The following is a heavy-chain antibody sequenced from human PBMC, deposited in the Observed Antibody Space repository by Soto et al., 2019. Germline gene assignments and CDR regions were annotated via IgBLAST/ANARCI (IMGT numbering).Heavy chain of an antibody. CDR2: IIPIFGTA. Sequence: QVQLVQSGTEVKKPGSSVKVSCKASEGPSNNFAISWVRQAPGQGLEWMGGIIPIFGTANYAQKFQGRVTITADQSTRTAYMELRSLRSEDTAIYYCAKLQGSGTYYDDDFWGQGTLVTVSS. J-gene: IGHJ4*02. D-gene: IGHD3-10*01. CDR3: AKLQGSGTYYDDDF. CDR1: EGPSNNFA. V-gene: IGHV1-69*01.